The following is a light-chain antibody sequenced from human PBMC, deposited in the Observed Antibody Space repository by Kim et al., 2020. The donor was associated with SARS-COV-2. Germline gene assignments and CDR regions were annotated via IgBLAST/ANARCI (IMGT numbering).Light chain of an antibody. J-gene: IGLJ2*01. CDR1: SLRSYY. Sequence: SSELTQDSTVSVALGQAVRITCQGDSLRSYYATWYQRKLGQAPILVIYGKNNRPSGIPDRFSGSSSGNTASLTITGTQAGDEADYYCNSRNSNDNVVFGGGTQLTVL. V-gene: IGLV3-19*01. CDR3: NSRNSNDNVV. CDR2: GKN.